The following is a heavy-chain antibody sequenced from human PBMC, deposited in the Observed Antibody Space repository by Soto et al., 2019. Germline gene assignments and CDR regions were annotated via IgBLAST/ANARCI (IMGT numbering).Heavy chain of an antibody. CDR1: GGSISSSSYY. D-gene: IGHD3-3*01. Sequence: ASETLSLTCTVSGGSISSSSYYWGWIRQPPGKGLEWIGSIYYSGSTYYNPSLKSRVTISVDTSKNQFSLKLSSVTAADTAVYYCARYHYDFWSGYYGTDYWGQGNLVTVSS. CDR2: IYYSGST. CDR3: ARYHYDFWSGYYGTDY. V-gene: IGHV4-39*01. J-gene: IGHJ4*02.